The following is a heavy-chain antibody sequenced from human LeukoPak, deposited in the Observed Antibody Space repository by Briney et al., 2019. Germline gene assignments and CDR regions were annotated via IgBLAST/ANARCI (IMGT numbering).Heavy chain of an antibody. D-gene: IGHD3-22*01. CDR3: ARGDYYDGSGFSSGDAFDI. CDR2: INHSGST. Sequence: SETLSLTCAVYGGSFSGYYWSWIRQPPGKGLEWIGEINHSGSTNYNPSLKSRVTISVDTSKNQFSLKLSSVTAADTAVYYCARGDYYDGSGFSSGDAFDIWGQGAMVTVSS. J-gene: IGHJ3*02. V-gene: IGHV4-34*01. CDR1: GGSFSGYY.